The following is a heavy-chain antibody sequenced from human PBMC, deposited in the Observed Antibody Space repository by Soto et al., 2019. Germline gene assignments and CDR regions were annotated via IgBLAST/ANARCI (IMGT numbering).Heavy chain of an antibody. V-gene: IGHV3-21*01. CDR1: GFTFSSYS. D-gene: IGHD2-15*01. CDR2: ITSSSSYI. J-gene: IGHJ6*02. Sequence: PGGSLRLSCAASGFTFSSYSINWVRQAPGKVLEWVSSITSSSSYIYYADSVKGRFTISRDNAKNSLYLQMNSLRAEDTAVYYCAILSGENYYYYGMDVWGQGTTVTVSS. CDR3: AILSGENYYYYGMDV.